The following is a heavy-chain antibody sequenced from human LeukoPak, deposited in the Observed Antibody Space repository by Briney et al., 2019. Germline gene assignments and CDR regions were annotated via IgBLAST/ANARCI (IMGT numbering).Heavy chain of an antibody. CDR3: AKALPTAYDFDY. CDR1: GFTFSSYA. Sequence: GGSLRLSCAASGFTFSSYAMSWVRQAPGKGLEWVSAISGSGSSAYYADSVKGRFTISRDNSKNTLYLQVNSLRAEDTALYYCAKALPTAYDFDYWGQGILVTVSS. CDR2: ISGSGSSA. D-gene: IGHD4-17*01. V-gene: IGHV3-23*01. J-gene: IGHJ4*02.